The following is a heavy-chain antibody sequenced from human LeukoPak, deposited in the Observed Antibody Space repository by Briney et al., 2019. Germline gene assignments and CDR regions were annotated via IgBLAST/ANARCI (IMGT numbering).Heavy chain of an antibody. CDR1: GFTFSSYA. CDR2: ISGSGGST. D-gene: IGHD3-9*01. J-gene: IGHJ1*01. Sequence: GGSLRLSCAASGFTFSSYAMSWVRQAPGKGLEWVSAISGSGGSTYYADSVKGRFTISRDNSKNTLYLQMNSLRAEDTAVYYCAAGDDWDFKGYFQHWGQGTLVTVSS. CDR3: AAGDDWDFKGYFQH. V-gene: IGHV3-23*01.